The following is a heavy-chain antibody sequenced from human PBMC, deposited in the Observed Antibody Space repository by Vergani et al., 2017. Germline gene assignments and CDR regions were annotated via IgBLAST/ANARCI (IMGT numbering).Heavy chain of an antibody. CDR3: AKDTGAYCSGGSCPRPYYGMDV. Sequence: EVQLVESGGGLVKPGGSLRLSCAASGFTSDDYTMHWVRQAPGKGLEWVSLISWDGGSTFYADSVKGRFTISRDNSKNSLYLQMNSLRTEDTALYYCAKDTGAYCSGGSCPRPYYGMDVWGQGTTVTVSS. D-gene: IGHD2-15*01. V-gene: IGHV3-43*01. J-gene: IGHJ6*02. CDR1: GFTSDDYT. CDR2: ISWDGGST.